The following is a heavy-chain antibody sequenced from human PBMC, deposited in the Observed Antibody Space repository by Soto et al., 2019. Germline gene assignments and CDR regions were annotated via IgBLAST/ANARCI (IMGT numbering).Heavy chain of an antibody. Sequence: PSETLSLTCAVSGGSIISGGYSWSWIRQPPGKGLEWIGYIYHSGSTYYNSSLKSRVTISVDRSKNQFSLKLSSVTAADTAVYYCARVPTPWGQGTLVTVSS. J-gene: IGHJ5*02. D-gene: IGHD2-2*01. CDR3: ARVPTP. V-gene: IGHV4-30-2*01. CDR2: IYHSGST. CDR1: GGSIISGGYS.